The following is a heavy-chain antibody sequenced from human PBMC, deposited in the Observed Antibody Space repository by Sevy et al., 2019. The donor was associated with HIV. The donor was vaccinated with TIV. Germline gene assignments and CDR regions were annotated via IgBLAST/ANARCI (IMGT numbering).Heavy chain of an antibody. CDR2: ISPNSGGR. V-gene: IGHV1-2*06. J-gene: IGHJ2*01. D-gene: IGHD6-19*01. CDR3: ARDLAGTAGAYFDL. CDR1: GHTVTSYF. Sequence: ASVKVSCKTSGHTVTSYFIHWVRQAPGQGLEWMGRISPNSGGRKYAQSFQGRVTMTRDTSIRTAYMWLSRLRSDDTAFYYCARDLAGTAGAYFDLWGRGTLVTVSS.